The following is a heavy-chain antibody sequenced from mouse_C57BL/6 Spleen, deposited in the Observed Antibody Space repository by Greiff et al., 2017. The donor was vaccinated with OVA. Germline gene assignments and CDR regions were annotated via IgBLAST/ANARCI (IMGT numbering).Heavy chain of an antibody. CDR2: INPYNGDT. D-gene: IGHD2-3*01. CDR1: GYSFTGYF. Sequence: EVKLQESGPELVKPGDSVKISCKASGYSFTGYFMNWVMQSHGKSLEWIGRINPYNGDTFYNQKFKGKATLTVDKSSSTAHMELRSLTSEDSAVYYCARDDGYNYAMDYWGQGTSVTVSS. CDR3: ARDDGYNYAMDY. J-gene: IGHJ4*01. V-gene: IGHV1-20*01.